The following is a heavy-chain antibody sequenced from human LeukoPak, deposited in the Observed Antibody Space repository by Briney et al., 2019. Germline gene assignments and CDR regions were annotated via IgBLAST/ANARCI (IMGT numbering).Heavy chain of an antibody. D-gene: IGHD3-10*01. CDR3: ARDPLYGSGSYFLPRYFDY. CDR1: GGSISSYY. Sequence: SETLSLTCTVSGGSISSYYWSWIRQPPGKGLEWIGYISYSGSTNYNPSLKSRVTISVDTSKNQFSLKLSSVTAADTAVYYCARDPLYGSGSYFLPRYFDYWGQGTLVTVSS. CDR2: ISYSGST. V-gene: IGHV4-59*12. J-gene: IGHJ4*02.